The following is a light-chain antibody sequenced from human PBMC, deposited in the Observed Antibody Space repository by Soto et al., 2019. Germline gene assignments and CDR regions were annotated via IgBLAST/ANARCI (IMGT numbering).Light chain of an antibody. CDR3: QHLISYPIA. V-gene: IGKV1-9*01. J-gene: IGKJ5*01. CDR1: QGISSY. Sequence: DIQLTQSPSFLSASVGDRVTITCRASQGISSYLAWYQQKPGKAPKLLIYAIFTLQSGVPSRFSGSGSGTEFTLTINLLQPEDFATYYCQHLISYPIAFGQGTRLEIK. CDR2: AIF.